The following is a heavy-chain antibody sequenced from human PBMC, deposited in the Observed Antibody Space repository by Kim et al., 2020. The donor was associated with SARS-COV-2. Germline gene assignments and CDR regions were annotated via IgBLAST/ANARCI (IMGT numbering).Heavy chain of an antibody. D-gene: IGHD6-13*01. Sequence: SETLSLTCTVSGVSISPHDWTWIRQPPGKGLEWMGSIDNGGKPSYNPSLKGRVTLSVDSSNNQVTLTLRSVTAADTAVYYCARHAANAGYLSRWDYFDY. CDR3: ARHAANAGYLSRWDYFDY. V-gene: IGHV4-59*08. CDR2: IDNGGKP. J-gene: IGHJ4*01. CDR1: GVSISPHD.